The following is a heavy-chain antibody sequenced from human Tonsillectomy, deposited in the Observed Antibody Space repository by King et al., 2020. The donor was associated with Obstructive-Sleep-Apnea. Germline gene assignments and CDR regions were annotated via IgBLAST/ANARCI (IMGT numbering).Heavy chain of an antibody. V-gene: IGHV3-7*03. CDR1: GFTFSSFW. CDR2: IKQGGSEK. J-gene: IGHJ4*02. CDR3: ATGGPWWGGY. Sequence: EQQLVQSGGGLVQPGGSLRLSCAASGFTFSSFWMSWVRPATGKGLEWVANIKQGGSEKNYVDSVKGRFTISRDNAKNSLYLQMNSLRAEDTAVYYCATGGPWWGGYWGQGTLVTVSS. D-gene: IGHD2-15*01.